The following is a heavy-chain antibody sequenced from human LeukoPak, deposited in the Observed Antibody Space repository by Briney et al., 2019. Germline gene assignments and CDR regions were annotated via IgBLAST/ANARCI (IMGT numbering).Heavy chain of an antibody. Sequence: GETLRLSCAASGFTFSSHGMNWVRQAPGKGLEWVSGISGSGGNTYYADSVKGRFTISRDNSKNTLYLQMNSLRAEDTAVYYCAGSLGYCTSNVCYLKYWGQGTPVTVSS. V-gene: IGHV3-23*01. D-gene: IGHD2-8*01. J-gene: IGHJ4*02. CDR3: AGSLGYCTSNVCYLKY. CDR2: ISGSGGNT. CDR1: GFTFSSHG.